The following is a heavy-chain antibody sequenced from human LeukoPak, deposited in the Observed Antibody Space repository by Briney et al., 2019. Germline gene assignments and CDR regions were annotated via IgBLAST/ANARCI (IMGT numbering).Heavy chain of an antibody. CDR1: GDIVSSNSAA. CDR2: TYYRSKWYN. Sequence: SQTLSLTCAISGDIVSSNSAAWHWIRQSPSRGLEWLGRTYYRSKWYNDYAVSVKSRITINPDTSKNQFSLQLNSVTPEDTAVYYCARDSPRWSSGYNWFDPWGQGTLVTVSS. D-gene: IGHD6-19*01. CDR3: ARDSPRWSSGYNWFDP. J-gene: IGHJ5*02. V-gene: IGHV6-1*01.